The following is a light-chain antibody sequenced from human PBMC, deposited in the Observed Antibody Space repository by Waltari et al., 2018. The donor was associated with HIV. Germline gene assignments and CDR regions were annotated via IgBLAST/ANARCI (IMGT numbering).Light chain of an antibody. CDR2: RND. CDR1: SSNIGSNN. V-gene: IGLV1-47*01. CDR3: ATWDDSLSAWL. Sequence: QSVLTQPPSASGTPGQRVTIPGSGSSSNIGSNNVYWYQHLPRTPPRLLIQRNDQRPSGVSDRFSGSKSVTSASLAISGLRYDDEAEYFCATWDDSLSAWLFGGGTKVTVL. J-gene: IGLJ3*02.